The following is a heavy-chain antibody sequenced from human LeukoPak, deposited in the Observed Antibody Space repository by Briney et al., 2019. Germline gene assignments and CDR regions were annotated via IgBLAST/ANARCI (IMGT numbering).Heavy chain of an antibody. Sequence: SETLSLTCTVSGGSISSSGSYWGWIRQPPGMGLEWIGTIYYSGSTYYNPSLKSRVTISVDTSKNQFSLKLSSVTAADTAVYYCARDTYYYGSGDYYYMDVWGKGTTVTVSS. J-gene: IGHJ6*03. D-gene: IGHD3-10*01. CDR1: GGSISSSGSY. CDR3: ARDTYYYGSGDYYYMDV. CDR2: IYYSGST. V-gene: IGHV4-39*07.